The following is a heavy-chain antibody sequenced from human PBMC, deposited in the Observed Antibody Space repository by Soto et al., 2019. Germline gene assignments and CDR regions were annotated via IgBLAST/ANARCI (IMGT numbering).Heavy chain of an antibody. CDR3: ARRAPGTTTTENYYYYMDV. CDR2: IISSSSII. D-gene: IGHD1-1*01. CDR1: GFSFSSYS. J-gene: IGHJ6*03. Sequence: GGSLRLSCAASGFSFSSYSMTWVRQAPGKGLEWVSYIISSSSIIHYADSVKGRFTISRDKAKNSLYLQMNSLRAEDTAVYYCARRAPGTTTTENYYYYMDVWGKGTTVTVSS. V-gene: IGHV3-48*01.